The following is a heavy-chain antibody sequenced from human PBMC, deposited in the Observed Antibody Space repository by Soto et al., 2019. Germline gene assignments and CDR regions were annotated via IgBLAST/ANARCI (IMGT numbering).Heavy chain of an antibody. Sequence: SETLSLTCTVSGASLSGYYWAWIRQPPGEGLEWIGNIFYTGSTDYNPSLKSRITMSLDTSRSHFSLKIRSVTTADTAVYYCARVDWGSFDYWGQGTLVTVSS. V-gene: IGHV4-59*01. D-gene: IGHD3-9*01. J-gene: IGHJ4*02. CDR3: ARVDWGSFDY. CDR1: GASLSGYY. CDR2: IFYTGST.